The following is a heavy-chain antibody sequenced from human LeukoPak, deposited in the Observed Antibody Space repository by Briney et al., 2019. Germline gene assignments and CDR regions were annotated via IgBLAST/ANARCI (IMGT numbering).Heavy chain of an antibody. Sequence: ASVTVSFMASGYTFTDYYMHWVRQAPGQGLEWMGWINPNSGGTNYAQKFQGRVTMTRDTSISTAYMELSRLRSDDTAVYYCARVIASIAARASSYYYGMDVWGQGTTVTVSS. CDR1: GYTFTDYY. CDR3: ARVIASIAARASSYYYGMDV. J-gene: IGHJ6*02. V-gene: IGHV1-2*02. D-gene: IGHD6-6*01. CDR2: INPNSGGT.